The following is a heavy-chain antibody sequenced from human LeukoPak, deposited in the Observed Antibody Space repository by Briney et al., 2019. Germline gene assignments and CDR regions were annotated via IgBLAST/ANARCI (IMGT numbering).Heavy chain of an antibody. CDR1: GGSISSYY. V-gene: IGHV4-4*07. CDR3: AREPAAAGSFDY. D-gene: IGHD6-13*01. CDR2: IYISGST. J-gene: IGHJ4*02. Sequence: SSETLSLTCTVSGGSISSYYWSWTRQPAGKGLEWIGRIYISGSTNYNPSLKSRVTMSVDTSKNQFSLKLSSVTAADTAVYYCAREPAAAGSFDYWGQGILVTVSS.